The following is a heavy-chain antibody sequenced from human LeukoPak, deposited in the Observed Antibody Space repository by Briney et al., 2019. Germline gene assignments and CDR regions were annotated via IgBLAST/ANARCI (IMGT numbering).Heavy chain of an antibody. CDR2: IYHSGST. CDR3: ARGRRCGYGGNPSDDAFDI. Sequence: KPSETLSLTCTVSGGSISSGGYYWSWIRQPPGKGLEWIGYIYHSGSTYYNPSLKSRVTISVDRSKNQFSLKLSSVTAADTAVYYCARGRRCGYGGNPSDDAFDIWGQGTMVTVSS. D-gene: IGHD4-23*01. V-gene: IGHV4-30-2*01. CDR1: GGSISSGGYY. J-gene: IGHJ3*02.